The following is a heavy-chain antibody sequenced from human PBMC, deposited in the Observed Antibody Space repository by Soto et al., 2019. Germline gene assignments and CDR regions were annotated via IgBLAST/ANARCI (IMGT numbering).Heavy chain of an antibody. CDR3: AKEGEVVPALILDY. V-gene: IGHV3-23*01. J-gene: IGHJ4*02. CDR1: GFTFSSYA. Sequence: PGGSLRLSCAASGFTFSSYAMSWVRQAPGKGLEWVSAISGSGGSTYYADSVKGRITISRDNSKNTLYLQMNSLRAEDTAVYYCAKEGEVVPALILDYWGQGTLVTVSS. CDR2: ISGSGGST. D-gene: IGHD2-2*01.